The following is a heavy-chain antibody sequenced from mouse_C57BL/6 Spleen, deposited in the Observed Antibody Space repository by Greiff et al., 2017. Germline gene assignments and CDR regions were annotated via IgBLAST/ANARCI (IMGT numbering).Heavy chain of an antibody. CDR3: ARRGAPYYCDY. J-gene: IGHJ2*01. CDR2: INPNNGGT. Sequence: VQLQQSGPELVKPGASVKIPCKASGYTFTDYNMAWVNQSPGTSLEWIGAINPNNGGTIYHQKFKGKATLSLDKSSNTAYMELRSLTSEDTAVYYCARRGAPYYCDYWGQGTTLTVSS. V-gene: IGHV1-18*01. CDR1: GYTFTDYN.